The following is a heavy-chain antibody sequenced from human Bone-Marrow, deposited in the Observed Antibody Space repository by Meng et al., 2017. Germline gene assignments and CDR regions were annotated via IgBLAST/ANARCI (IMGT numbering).Heavy chain of an antibody. CDR3: ARTGGIAVAGTPWWFDP. CDR1: GFTFSDYY. V-gene: IGHV3-11*04. D-gene: IGHD6-19*01. CDR2: ISSSGSTI. Sequence: GGSLRLSCAAYGFTFSDYYMSWIRQAPGKGLEWVSYISSSGSTIYYADSVKGRFTISRDNAKNSLYLQMSSLRAEDTAVYYCARTGGIAVAGTPWWFDPWGQGTLVTVSS. J-gene: IGHJ5*02.